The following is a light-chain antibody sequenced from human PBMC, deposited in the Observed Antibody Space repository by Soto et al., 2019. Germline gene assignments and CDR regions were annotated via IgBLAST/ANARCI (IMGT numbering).Light chain of an antibody. CDR2: DAS. V-gene: IGKV1-5*01. CDR1: QSISTS. CDR3: QQFHTRSPWA. Sequence: DIQMTQSPSTLSASVGARVPITCRASQSISTSLAWYQQKPGRAPQLLIYDASSLKSGVPSRFSGSGSGTEFTLTISSLQPDDFAAYYCQQFHTRSPWAFGQGTKVDIK. J-gene: IGKJ1*01.